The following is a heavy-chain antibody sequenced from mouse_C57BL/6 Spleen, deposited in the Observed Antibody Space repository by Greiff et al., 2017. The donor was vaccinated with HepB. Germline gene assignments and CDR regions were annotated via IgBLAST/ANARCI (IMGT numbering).Heavy chain of an antibody. D-gene: IGHD2-4*01. CDR1: GFTFSDYY. CDR3: ATYDYDGGFAY. CDR2: INYDGSST. Sequence: EVHLVESEGGLVQPGSSMKLSCTASGFTFSDYYMAWVRQVPEKGLEWVANINYDGSSTYYLDSLKSRFIISRDNAKNILYLQMSSLKSEDTATYYCATYDYDGGFAYWGQGTLVTVSA. J-gene: IGHJ3*01. V-gene: IGHV5-16*01.